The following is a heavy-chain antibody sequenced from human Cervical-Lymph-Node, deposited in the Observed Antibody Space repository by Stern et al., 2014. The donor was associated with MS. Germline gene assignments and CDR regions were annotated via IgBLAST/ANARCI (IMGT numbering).Heavy chain of an antibody. CDR2: ISYDGSNK. V-gene: IGHV3-30-3*01. CDR3: ARGRYYYDNDNYSNY. D-gene: IGHD3-22*01. Sequence: VHLVESGGGVVQPGRSLRLSCAASGFTFNTYAMHWVRQAPGKGLQWVSVISYDGSNKFYADSVKGRFTISRDNSKNTLYLQMNSLRAEDTAVYYCARGRYYYDNDNYSNYWGQGTLVTVSS. J-gene: IGHJ4*02. CDR1: GFTFNTYA.